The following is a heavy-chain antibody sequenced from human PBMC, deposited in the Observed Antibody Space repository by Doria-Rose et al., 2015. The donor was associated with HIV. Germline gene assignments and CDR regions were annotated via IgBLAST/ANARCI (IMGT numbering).Heavy chain of an antibody. V-gene: IGHV2-26*01. CDR1: GVSLSSPGMG. CDR3: ARIKSSRWYHKYYFDF. J-gene: IGHJ4*02. Sequence: SGPVLVKPTETLTLTCTVSGVSLSSPGMGVSWIRQPPGKALEWLAKILSDDERSYKTSLKSRLTISRGTSKSQVVLTMTDMDPVDTATYYCARIKSSRWYHKYYFDFWGQGTLVIVSA. D-gene: IGHD6-13*01. CDR2: ILSDDER.